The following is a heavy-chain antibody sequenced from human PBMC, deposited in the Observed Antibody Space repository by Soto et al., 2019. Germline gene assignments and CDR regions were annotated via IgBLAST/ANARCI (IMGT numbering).Heavy chain of an antibody. CDR3: ARRVYDFWSGYTYYFDY. CDR2: ISSSSSYI. J-gene: IGHJ4*02. D-gene: IGHD3-3*01. Sequence: PGGSLRLSCAASGFTFSSYSMNWVRQAPGKGLEWVSSISSSSSYIYYADSVKGRFTISRDNAKNSLYLQMNSLRAEDTAVYYCARRVYDFWSGYTYYFDYWGQGTLVTVSS. V-gene: IGHV3-21*01. CDR1: GFTFSSYS.